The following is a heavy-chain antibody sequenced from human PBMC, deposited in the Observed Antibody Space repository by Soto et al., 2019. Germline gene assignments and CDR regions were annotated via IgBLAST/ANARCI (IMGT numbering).Heavy chain of an antibody. CDR1: GGSFSGYY. D-gene: IGHD2-15*01. CDR2: INHSGTT. CDR3: ARGMALGGHYFDS. J-gene: IGHJ4*02. V-gene: IGHV4-34*01. Sequence: SETLSLTCAVYGGSFSGYYWSWIRQPPGKGLEWVGEINHSGTTNYNPSLKSRVTMSVDTTKNQFSLKLNFVTAADSAVYYWARGMALGGHYFDSRGQGTPVTVSS.